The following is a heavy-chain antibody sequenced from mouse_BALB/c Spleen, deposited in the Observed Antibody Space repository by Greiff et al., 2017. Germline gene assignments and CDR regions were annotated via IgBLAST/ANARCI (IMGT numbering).Heavy chain of an antibody. Sequence: QVQLQQSGAELAKPGASVKMSCKASGYTFTSYWMHWVKQRPGQGLEWIGYINPSTGYTEYNQKFKDKATLTADKSSSTAYMQLSSLTSEDSAVYYCARNYRYDEGYAMDYWGQGTSVTVSS. J-gene: IGHJ4*01. CDR2: INPSTGYT. CDR3: ARNYRYDEGYAMDY. D-gene: IGHD2-14*01. CDR1: GYTFTSYW. V-gene: IGHV1-7*01.